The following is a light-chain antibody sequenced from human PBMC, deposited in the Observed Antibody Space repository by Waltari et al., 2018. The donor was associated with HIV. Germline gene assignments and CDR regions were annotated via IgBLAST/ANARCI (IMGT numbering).Light chain of an antibody. V-gene: IGLV2-8*01. CDR1: SSDIGGYNS. J-gene: IGLJ2*01. CDR3: SSYAGSNSLV. CDR2: GAN. Sequence: QSALTQPPSASGSPGQSVTISCTGTSSDIGGYNSVSWYQQHPGKAPKLMILGANERPSGVPDRFSGAKSGNTASLTVSGLQAEDESVYYGSSYAGSNSLVFGGGTKLTVL.